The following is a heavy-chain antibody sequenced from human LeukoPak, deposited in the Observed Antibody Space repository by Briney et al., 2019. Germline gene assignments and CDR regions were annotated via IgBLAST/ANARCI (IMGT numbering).Heavy chain of an antibody. D-gene: IGHD5-12*01. V-gene: IGHV1-69*13. Sequence: SVKVSCKASGYTFTSYGISWVRQAPGQGLEWMGGIIPIFGTANYAQKFQGRVTITADESTSTAYMELSSLRSEDTAVYYCARADPSGYDLGTNFDYWGQGTLVTVSS. CDR1: GYTFTSYG. CDR3: ARADPSGYDLGTNFDY. J-gene: IGHJ4*02. CDR2: IIPIFGTA.